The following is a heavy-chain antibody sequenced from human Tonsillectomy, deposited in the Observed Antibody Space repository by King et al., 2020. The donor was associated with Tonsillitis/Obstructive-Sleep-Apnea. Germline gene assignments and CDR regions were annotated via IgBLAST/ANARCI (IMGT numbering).Heavy chain of an antibody. J-gene: IGHJ4*02. D-gene: IGHD2-2*01. CDR1: GFTFSIYW. CDR3: ARDRCTSTSCFFDF. Sequence: VQLVESGGGLVQPGGSLRLSCAASGFTFSIYWMSWVRQAPGKGLEWGANIKQDGRETLYLDSVKGRFTISRDNAKNSLYLQMNSLKAEDTAVYYCARDRCTSTSCFFDFWGQGALVTVSS. V-gene: IGHV3-7*04. CDR2: IKQDGRET.